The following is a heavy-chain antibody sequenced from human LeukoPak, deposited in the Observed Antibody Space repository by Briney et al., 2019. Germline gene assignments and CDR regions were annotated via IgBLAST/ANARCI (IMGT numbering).Heavy chain of an antibody. CDR1: GGSFSGYY. V-gene: IGHV4-34*01. CDR2: INHSGST. D-gene: IGHD6-6*01. J-gene: IGHJ4*02. CDR3: ARGRIAARHFDY. Sequence: PSETLSLTCAVYGGSFSGYYWSWIRQPPGKGLEWIGEINHSGSTNHNPSLKSRVTITVKTSKNQFSLKLSSVTAADTAVYYCARGRIAARHFDYWGQGTLVTVSS.